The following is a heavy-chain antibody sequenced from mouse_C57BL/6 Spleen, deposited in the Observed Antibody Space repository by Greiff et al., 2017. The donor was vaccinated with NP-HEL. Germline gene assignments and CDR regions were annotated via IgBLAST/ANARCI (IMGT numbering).Heavy chain of an antibody. CDR1: GYTFTSYW. D-gene: IGHD2-1*01. CDR3: ATYGNYAAY. CDR2: IYPGSGST. V-gene: IGHV1-55*01. Sequence: QVQLQQPGAELVMPGASVKLSCKASGYTFTSYWMHWVKQRPGQGLEWIGDIYPGSGSTNYNEKFKSKATLTVDTSSSTAYMQLSSLTSEDSAVYYCATYGNYAAYWGQGTLVTVSA. J-gene: IGHJ3*01.